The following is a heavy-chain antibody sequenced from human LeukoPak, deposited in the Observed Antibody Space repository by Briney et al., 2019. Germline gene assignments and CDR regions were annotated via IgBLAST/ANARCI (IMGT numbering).Heavy chain of an antibody. CDR1: GYTFTSYD. J-gene: IGHJ6*03. Sequence: ASVKVSRKASGYTFTSYDINWVRQATGQGLEWMGWMNPNSGNTGYAQKFQGRVTMTRNTSISTAYMELSSLRSEDTAVYYCAREGSSPDYYYYYMDVWGKGTTVTVSS. D-gene: IGHD6-6*01. CDR3: AREGSSPDYYYYYMDV. CDR2: MNPNSGNT. V-gene: IGHV1-8*01.